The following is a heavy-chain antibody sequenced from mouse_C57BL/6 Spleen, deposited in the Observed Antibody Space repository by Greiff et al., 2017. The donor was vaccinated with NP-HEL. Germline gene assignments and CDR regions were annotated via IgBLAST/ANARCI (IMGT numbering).Heavy chain of an antibody. CDR1: GYTFTGYW. CDR2: ILPGNGST. Sequence: VQLQQSGAELMKPGASVKLSCKATGYTFTGYWIEWVKQRPGHGLEWIGEILPGNGSTNYNEKFKGKATFTADISSNTAYMQLSSLTTEDSAIYYCARWLRLRTYAMDYWGQGTSVTVSS. J-gene: IGHJ4*01. V-gene: IGHV1-9*01. CDR3: ARWLRLRTYAMDY. D-gene: IGHD3-2*02.